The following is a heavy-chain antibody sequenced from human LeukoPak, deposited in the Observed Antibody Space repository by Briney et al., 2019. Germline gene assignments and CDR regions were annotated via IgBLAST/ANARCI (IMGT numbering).Heavy chain of an antibody. CDR3: ARRSEQLVGEYYYYYYYMDV. J-gene: IGHJ6*03. Sequence: SETLSLTCTVSGGSISSSSYYWGWIRQPPGKGLEWIGSIYYSGSTYYNPSLKSRVTISVDTSKNQFSLKLSSVTAADTAVYYCARRSEQLVGEYYYYYYYMDVWGKGTTVTVSS. D-gene: IGHD6-6*01. V-gene: IGHV4-39*01. CDR1: GGSISSSSYY. CDR2: IYYSGST.